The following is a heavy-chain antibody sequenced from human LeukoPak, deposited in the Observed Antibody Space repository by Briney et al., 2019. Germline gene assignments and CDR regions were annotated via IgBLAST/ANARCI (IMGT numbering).Heavy chain of an antibody. CDR2: INWNGGST. CDR1: GFTFDDYG. J-gene: IGHJ5*02. D-gene: IGHD3-9*01. V-gene: IGHV3-20*04. CDR3: ARVAQSGYLNWFDP. Sequence: PGGSLRLSCAASGFTFDDYGMSWVRQAPGKGLEWVSGINWNGGSTGYADSVKGRFTISRDNAKNSLYLQMNSLRAEDTAVYYCARVAQSGYLNWFDPWGQGTLVTVSS.